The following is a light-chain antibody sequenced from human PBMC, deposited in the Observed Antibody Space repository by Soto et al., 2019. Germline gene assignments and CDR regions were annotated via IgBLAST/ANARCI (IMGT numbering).Light chain of an antibody. V-gene: IGKV1-39*01. CDR2: LAS. CDR1: QSISNY. Sequence: DIQMTQSPSSLSASVGERVTITCWASQSISNYLNWYQQKPGKAPKLLIYLASSLQRGVPSRFSGSESKTDFTLTISSLQPEDSAIYYCQQSYSDPRTFGQGTKVEI. J-gene: IGKJ1*01. CDR3: QQSYSDPRT.